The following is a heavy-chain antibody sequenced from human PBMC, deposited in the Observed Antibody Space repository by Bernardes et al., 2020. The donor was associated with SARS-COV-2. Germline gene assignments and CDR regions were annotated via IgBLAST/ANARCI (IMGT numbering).Heavy chain of an antibody. CDR2: ISAYNGDT. CDR3: AVRVSAISF. D-gene: IGHD5-18*01. V-gene: IGHV1-18*01. CDR1: GYIFRNYV. Sequence: ASAKVSCKASGYIFRNYVISWVRQAPGQGLEWMGWISAYNGDTKYAQNFQGRFTMTTEASTRTAYMELRSLRSDDTATYYCAVRVSAISFWGQGTLVTVSS. J-gene: IGHJ4*02.